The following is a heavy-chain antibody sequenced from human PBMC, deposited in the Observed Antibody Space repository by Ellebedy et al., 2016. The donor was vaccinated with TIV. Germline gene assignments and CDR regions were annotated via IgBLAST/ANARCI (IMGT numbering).Heavy chain of an antibody. CDR1: DDSISSYY. D-gene: IGHD1-26*01. J-gene: IGHJ4*02. CDR2: IYDTGTT. CDR3: ARHIVVPTPGFEY. Sequence: SETLSLTCSVSDDSISSYYWNWIRQPPGKGLEWIGYIYDTGTTDYKPSLKSRVSISTDTSKNYFSLKLRSVTAADTAVYYCARHIVVPTPGFEYWGQGILVSVSS. V-gene: IGHV4-59*08.